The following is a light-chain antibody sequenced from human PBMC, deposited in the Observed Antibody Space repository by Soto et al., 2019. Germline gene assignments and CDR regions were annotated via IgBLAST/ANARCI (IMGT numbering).Light chain of an antibody. J-gene: IGKJ1*01. V-gene: IGKV3-20*01. CDR1: QRVSSSY. CDR3: QQYGSSPRT. CDR2: GAS. Sequence: EIVLTQSPGTLSLSPGERATLSCRASQRVSSSYLAWYQQKPGQAPRLLIYGASSRATGIPDRFSGSGYGTDFTLTISRLEPEDFAVYYCQQYGSSPRTFGKGTKVEIK.